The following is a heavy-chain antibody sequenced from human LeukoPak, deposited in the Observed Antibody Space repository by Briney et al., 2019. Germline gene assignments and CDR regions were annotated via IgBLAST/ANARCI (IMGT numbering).Heavy chain of an antibody. CDR1: GYTFTSYY. CDR2: INPSGGST. V-gene: IGHV1-46*01. D-gene: IGHD6-13*01. Sequence: ASVKVSCKASGYTFTSYYMHWVRQAPGQGLEWMGIINPSGGSTSYAQRFQGRVTMTRDTSTSTVYMELSSLRSEDTAVYYCARAVLGSSWSYYFDYWGQGTLVTVSS. CDR3: ARAVLGSSWSYYFDY. J-gene: IGHJ4*02.